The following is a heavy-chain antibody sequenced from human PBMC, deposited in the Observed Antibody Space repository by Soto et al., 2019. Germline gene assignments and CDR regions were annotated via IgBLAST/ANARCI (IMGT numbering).Heavy chain of an antibody. Sequence: QVQVQQWGAGLLKPSETLSLTCAVYGGSFSVYYWSWIRQPPGKGLEWIGEINHSGSTNYNPSLNSRVTIIVDTAKNQFSLRLSSVTAAVTAVYYTARGTNIAARTLDTFDIWGQGTMVTVYS. V-gene: IGHV4-34*01. CDR3: ARGTNIAARTLDTFDI. CDR2: INHSGST. D-gene: IGHD6-6*01. CDR1: GGSFSVYY. J-gene: IGHJ3*02.